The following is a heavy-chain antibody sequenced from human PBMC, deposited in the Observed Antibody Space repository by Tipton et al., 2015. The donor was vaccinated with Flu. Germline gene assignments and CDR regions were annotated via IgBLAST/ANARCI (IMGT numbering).Heavy chain of an antibody. J-gene: IGHJ4*02. CDR3: VKASGTAVFDS. Sequence: SLRLSCAASGFTFDDYAMHWVRQAPGKGLEWVAGVSWNSNNILYGDSVKGRFIISRDNTQRSLYLQLNSLRAEDTAFYYCVKASGTAVFDSWGQGTLVTVSS. CDR1: GFTFDDYA. V-gene: IGHV3-9*01. CDR2: VSWNSNNI. D-gene: IGHD2-21*02.